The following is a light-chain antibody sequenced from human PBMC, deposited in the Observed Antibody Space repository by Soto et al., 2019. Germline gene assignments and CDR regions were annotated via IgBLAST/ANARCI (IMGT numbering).Light chain of an antibody. J-gene: IGKJ4*01. V-gene: IGKV4-1*01. CDR2: WAS. Sequence: DIVMTQSPDSLAVSLGERATINCKSSQSVLYSSNNKNYLAWYQQKPGQPPKLVIYWASTRESGVPDRFSGSGSGTDFTLTISALQAEDVALYYCQQYHTPPLSFGGGTKVDIK. CDR3: QQYHTPPLS. CDR1: QSVLYSSNNKNY.